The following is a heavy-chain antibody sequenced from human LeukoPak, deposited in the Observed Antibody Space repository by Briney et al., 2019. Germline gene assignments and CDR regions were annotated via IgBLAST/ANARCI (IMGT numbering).Heavy chain of an antibody. CDR2: ITTTDTTK. CDR3: ARGGFVFDI. D-gene: IGHD3-10*01. CDR1: GLTFSSYE. J-gene: IGHJ3*02. Sequence: GGSLRLSCAASGLTFSSYEMNWVPRGPGKGLEWISYITTTDTTKYYTDSVKGRFTISRDNAKNSLYLQIHSLRAEDTAVYYCARGGFVFDIWGQGTVVTVSS. V-gene: IGHV3-48*03.